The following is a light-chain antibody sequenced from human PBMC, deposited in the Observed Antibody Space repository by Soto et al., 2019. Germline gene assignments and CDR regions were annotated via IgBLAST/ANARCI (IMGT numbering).Light chain of an antibody. CDR1: SSNIGSNY. Sequence: QSSLTQPPSASGTPGQRVTISCSGSSSNIGSNYVCWYQHLPGTAPKLLIYSNNQRPSGVPDRFSGSKSGTSASLAISGLRSEDEADYYCATWDDSMSGNYVFGTGTKVTVL. V-gene: IGLV1-47*02. CDR3: ATWDDSMSGNYV. J-gene: IGLJ1*01. CDR2: SNN.